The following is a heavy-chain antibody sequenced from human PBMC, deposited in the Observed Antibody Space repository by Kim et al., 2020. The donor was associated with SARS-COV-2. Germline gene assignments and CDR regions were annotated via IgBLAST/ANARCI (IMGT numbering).Heavy chain of an antibody. V-gene: IGHV4-34*01. CDR3: ARCSSSHDY. D-gene: IGHD6-13*01. CDR2: GST. Sequence: GSTNHTQSLRRRVTISVDTSKNQYSLKLSSVTAADTAVYYCARCSSSHDYWGQGTLVTVSS. J-gene: IGHJ4*02.